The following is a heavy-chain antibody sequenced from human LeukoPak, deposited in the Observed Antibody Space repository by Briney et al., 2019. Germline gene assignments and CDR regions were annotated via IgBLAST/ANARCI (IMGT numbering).Heavy chain of an antibody. J-gene: IGHJ4*02. CDR1: GGSFSCYY. CDR3: ARGIFYYDSSGGSYFDY. Sequence: SETLSLTCAVYGGSFSCYYWSWIRQPPGKGLEWIGEINHSGSTNYNPSLKSRVTISVDTSKNQFSLKLSSVTAADTAVYYCARGIFYYDSSGGSYFDYWGQGTLVTVSS. CDR2: INHSGST. V-gene: IGHV4-34*01. D-gene: IGHD3-22*01.